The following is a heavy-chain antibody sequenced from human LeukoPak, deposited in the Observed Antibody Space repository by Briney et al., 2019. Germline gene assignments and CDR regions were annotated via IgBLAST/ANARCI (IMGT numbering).Heavy chain of an antibody. CDR2: ISYDGSNK. CDR3: ARDWRSGPYYGMDV. CDR1: GFTFSYYT. J-gene: IGHJ6*02. D-gene: IGHD1-26*01. V-gene: IGHV3-30-3*01. Sequence: GGSLRLSCAASGFTFSYYTMHWVRQAPGKGLEWVAVISYDGSNKYYADSVKGRFTISRDNSKNTLYLQMNSLRAEDTAVYYCARDWRSGPYYGMDVWGQGTTVTVSS.